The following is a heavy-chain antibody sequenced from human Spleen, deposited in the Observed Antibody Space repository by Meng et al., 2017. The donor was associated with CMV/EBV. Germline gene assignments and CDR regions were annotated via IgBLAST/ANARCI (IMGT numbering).Heavy chain of an antibody. D-gene: IGHD3-3*01. V-gene: IGHV4-39*07. J-gene: IGHJ4*02. CDR3: ARLGVTIFGVVRPLDY. CDR2: IYHSGST. Sequence: GSLRLSCTVSGGSISSSTYYWAWIRQPPGKGLEWIGSIYHSGSTYYNPSLKSRVTISVDTSKNQFSLKLSSVTAADTAVYYCARLGVTIFGVVRPLDYWGQGTLVTVSS. CDR1: GGSISSSTYY.